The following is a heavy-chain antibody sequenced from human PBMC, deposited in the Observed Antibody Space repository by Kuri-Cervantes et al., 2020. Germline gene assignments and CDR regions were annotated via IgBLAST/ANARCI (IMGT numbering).Heavy chain of an antibody. CDR1: GFTFSNTW. D-gene: IGHD5-24*01. CDR3: TTREAY. V-gene: IGHV3-15*01. J-gene: IGHJ4*02. Sequence: GESLKISCAASGFTFSNTWMMWVRQAPGKGLEWVGRIKKKTDGGTTDYAAPVKGRFTISRDDSKNTLYLQMNSLKTEDTAVYYCTTREAYWGQGTLVTVSS. CDR2: IKKKTDGGTT.